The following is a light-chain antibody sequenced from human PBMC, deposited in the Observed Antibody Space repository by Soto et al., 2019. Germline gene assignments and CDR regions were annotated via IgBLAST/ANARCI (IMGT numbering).Light chain of an antibody. CDR1: QSISSW. V-gene: IGKV1-5*01. Sequence: DIQMTQSPSTLSASVGDRVTITCRASQSISSWLAWYQQKPGKAPKLLIYDASSLESGAPSRFSGSGSGTEFILTISSLQPDDFATYYCQQYNSYSRTFGQGTKVEIK. CDR3: QQYNSYSRT. CDR2: DAS. J-gene: IGKJ1*01.